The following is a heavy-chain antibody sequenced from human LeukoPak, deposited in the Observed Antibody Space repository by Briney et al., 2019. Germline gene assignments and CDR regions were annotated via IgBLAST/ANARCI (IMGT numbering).Heavy chain of an antibody. CDR3: AKTYGSESSWWASADYYYYGMDV. J-gene: IGHJ6*02. CDR1: GFTFSSYG. CDR2: ISYDGSNK. V-gene: IGHV3-30*18. Sequence: GSLRLSCAASGFTFSSYGMHWVRQAPGKGLEWVAVISYDGSNKYYADSVKGRFTISGDNSKNTLYLQMNSLRAEDTAVYYCAKTYGSESSWWASADYYYYGMDVWGQGTTVTVSS. D-gene: IGHD3-10*01.